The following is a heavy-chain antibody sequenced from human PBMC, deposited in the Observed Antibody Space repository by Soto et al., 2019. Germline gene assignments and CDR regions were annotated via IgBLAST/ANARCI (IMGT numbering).Heavy chain of an antibody. D-gene: IGHD3-9*01. J-gene: IGHJ6*02. CDR1: GFTFSSYG. Sequence: GGSLRLSCAASGFTFSSYGMHWVRQAPGKGLEWVAVISYDGSNKYYADSVKGRFTISRDNSKNTLYLQMNSLRAEDTAVYYCAKDFMYYDILTGYFPHGMDVWGQGTTVTVSS. CDR3: AKDFMYYDILTGYFPHGMDV. V-gene: IGHV3-30*18. CDR2: ISYDGSNK.